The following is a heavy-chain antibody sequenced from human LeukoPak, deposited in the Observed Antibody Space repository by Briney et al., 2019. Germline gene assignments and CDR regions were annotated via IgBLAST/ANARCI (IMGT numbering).Heavy chain of an antibody. D-gene: IGHD3-16*01. Sequence: PGGSLRLSCAASGFTFSNYAMSWVRQAPGKGLEWVSAISASGGSTYYADSVKGRFTISRDNSKNTLYLQMNSLRAEDTAVYYCTMGGGVKQFDYWGQGTLVTVSS. V-gene: IGHV3-23*01. CDR2: ISASGGST. J-gene: IGHJ4*02. CDR1: GFTFSNYA. CDR3: TMGGGVKQFDY.